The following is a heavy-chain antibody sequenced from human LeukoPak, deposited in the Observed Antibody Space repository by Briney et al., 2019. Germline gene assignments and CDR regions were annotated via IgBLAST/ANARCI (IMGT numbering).Heavy chain of an antibody. CDR2: IKQDGSEK. CDR1: GFTFSSYW. V-gene: IGHV3-7*03. CDR3: AKEGRSLQTY. J-gene: IGHJ4*02. D-gene: IGHD5-24*01. Sequence: GGSLRLSCAASGFTFSSYWMTWVRQAPGKGLEWVANIKQDGSEKYYVDSVKGRFTISRDNAKNSLYLQMNSLRVEDTAVYYCAKEGRSLQTYWGQGTLVTVSS.